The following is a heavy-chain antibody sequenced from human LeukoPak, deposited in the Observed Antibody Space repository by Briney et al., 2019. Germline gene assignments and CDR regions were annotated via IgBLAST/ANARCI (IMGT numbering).Heavy chain of an antibody. CDR3: AKVPYRGWPQGIYWYFDL. Sequence: PGGSLRLSCAASGFTFSSYAMSWVRQAPGKGLEWVSAISGSGGSTYYADSVKGRFTISRDNSKNTLYLQMNSLRAEDTAVYYCAKVPYRGWPQGIYWYFDLWGRGTLVTVSS. D-gene: IGHD6-19*01. CDR1: GFTFSSYA. J-gene: IGHJ2*01. V-gene: IGHV3-23*01. CDR2: ISGSGGST.